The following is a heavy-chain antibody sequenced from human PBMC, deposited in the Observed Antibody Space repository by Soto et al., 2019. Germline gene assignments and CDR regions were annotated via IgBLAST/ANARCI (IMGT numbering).Heavy chain of an antibody. CDR3: ARDSARHYDFWSGYYKEYNGFGP. CDR2: INWNGGST. Sequence: GSLRLSRAASRYTFDVSGITWARQTPGKGLEWVSGINWNGGSTGYADSVKGRFTISRDNAKNSLYLQMNSLRAEDTALYHCARDSARHYDFWSGYYKEYNGFGPWGQGTLVTVSS. J-gene: IGHJ5*02. CDR1: RYTFDVSG. V-gene: IGHV3-20*01. D-gene: IGHD3-3*01.